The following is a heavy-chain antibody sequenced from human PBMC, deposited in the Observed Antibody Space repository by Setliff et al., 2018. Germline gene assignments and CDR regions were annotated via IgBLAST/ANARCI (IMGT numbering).Heavy chain of an antibody. CDR2: IIPIFGTA. V-gene: IGHV1-69*06. D-gene: IGHD1-26*01. Sequence: SVKVSCKASGYTFSGYYMHWVRQAPGQGLEWMGRIIPIFGTANYAQKFQGRVTITADKSTSTAYMELSRLRSEDTAVYYCARGTGTYSDLDYWGQGTLVTVSS. CDR1: GYTFSGYY. J-gene: IGHJ4*02. CDR3: ARGTGTYSDLDY.